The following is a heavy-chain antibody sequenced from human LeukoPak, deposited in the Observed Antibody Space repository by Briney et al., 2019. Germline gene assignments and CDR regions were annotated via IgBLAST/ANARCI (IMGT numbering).Heavy chain of an antibody. V-gene: IGHV4-39*01. CDR1: GGSISSSSYY. J-gene: IGHJ4*02. CDR2: IYYSGST. Sequence: SETLSLTCTVSGGSISSSSYYWGWIRQPPGKGLEWTGSIYYSGSTYYNPSLKSRVTISVDTSKNQFSLKLSSVTAADTAVYYCARITYYYGSGSYRAYYFDYWGQGTLVTVSS. D-gene: IGHD3-10*01. CDR3: ARITYYYGSGSYRAYYFDY.